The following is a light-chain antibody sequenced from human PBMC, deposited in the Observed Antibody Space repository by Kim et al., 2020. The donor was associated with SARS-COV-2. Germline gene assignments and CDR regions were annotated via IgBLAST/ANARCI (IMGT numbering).Light chain of an antibody. CDR1: QSISNT. Sequence: SPGDRATLSCRASQSISNTLAWYQQRPGQAPRLLIFGASTRATGIPARFSGSGSGTEFTLTISSLESEDFAVYYCQQYDDWPLLTFGGGTKVDIK. CDR3: QQYDDWPLLT. CDR2: GAS. V-gene: IGKV3-15*01. J-gene: IGKJ4*01.